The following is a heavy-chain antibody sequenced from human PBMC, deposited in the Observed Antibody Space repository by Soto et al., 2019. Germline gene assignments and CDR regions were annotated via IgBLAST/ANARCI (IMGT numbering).Heavy chain of an antibody. D-gene: IGHD3-3*01. J-gene: IGHJ6*02. CDR2: ISYDGSNK. V-gene: IGHV3-30-3*01. CDR3: ARSFWSGYYNYYYYGMDV. CDR1: GFTFSSYA. Sequence: GGSLRLSCAASGFTFSSYAMHWVRQAPGKGLEWVAVISYDGSNKYYADSVKGRFTISRDNSKNTLYLQMNSLRAEDTAVYYCARSFWSGYYNYYYYGMDVWGQGTTVTV.